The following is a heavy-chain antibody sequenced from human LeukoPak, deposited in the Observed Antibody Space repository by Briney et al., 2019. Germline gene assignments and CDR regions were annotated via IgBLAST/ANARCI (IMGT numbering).Heavy chain of an antibody. CDR2: IWYDGSNK. Sequence: PGGSLRLSCTASGFTFSGYSMNWIRQAPGKGLEWVAVIWYDGSNKYYADSVKGRFTISRDNSKNTLYLQMNSLRAEDTAVYYCPTVTPYNWFDPWGQGTLVTVSS. V-gene: IGHV3-33*08. CDR1: GFTFSGYS. D-gene: IGHD4-17*01. CDR3: PTVTPYNWFDP. J-gene: IGHJ5*02.